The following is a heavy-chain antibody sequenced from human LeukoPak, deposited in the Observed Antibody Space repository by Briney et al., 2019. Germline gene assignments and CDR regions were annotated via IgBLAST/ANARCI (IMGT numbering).Heavy chain of an antibody. D-gene: IGHD2-15*01. CDR2: IYNSGIT. J-gene: IGHJ3*02. Sequence: SETLSLTCTVSGGSISGYYWTWIRQLPGKGLEWIGYIYNSGITNYNPSLKSRVTMSVDTSKNQFSLKLSSVTAADTAVYYCGREERIDAFDIWGQGTTVIVSS. CDR3: GREERIDAFDI. CDR1: GGSISGYY. V-gene: IGHV4-59*12.